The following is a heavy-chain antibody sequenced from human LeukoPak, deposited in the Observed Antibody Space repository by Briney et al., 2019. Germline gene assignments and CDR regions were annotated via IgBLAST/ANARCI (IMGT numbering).Heavy chain of an antibody. CDR3: ARDQGYCSGGSCYSWVY. D-gene: IGHD2-15*01. V-gene: IGHV1-2*06. CDR1: GYTVTGYY. Sequence: ASVKVSCKASGYTVTGYYMHWVRQAPGQGLEWMGRINPNSGGTNYAQKFQGRVTMTRDTSISTAYMELSRLRSDDTAVYYCARDQGYCSGGSCYSWVYWGQGTLVTVSS. CDR2: INPNSGGT. J-gene: IGHJ4*02.